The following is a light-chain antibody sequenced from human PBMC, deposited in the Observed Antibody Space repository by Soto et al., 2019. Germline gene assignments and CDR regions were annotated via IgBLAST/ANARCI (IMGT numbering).Light chain of an antibody. CDR3: QQSYDTPWT. CDR1: QTILSF. J-gene: IGKJ1*01. CDR2: AAN. V-gene: IGKV1-39*01. Sequence: DIQMTQSPFSLSASIGDRVTITCRASQTILSFLNWYQQRPGKAPSLLIYAANNLESGVPSRFSGSGSGTEFTLTISSLQPEDFATYYCQQSYDTPWTFGQGTKLEIK.